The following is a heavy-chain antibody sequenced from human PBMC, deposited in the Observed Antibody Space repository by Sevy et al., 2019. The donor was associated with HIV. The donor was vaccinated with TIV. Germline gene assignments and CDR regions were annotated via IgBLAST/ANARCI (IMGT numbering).Heavy chain of an antibody. CDR1: GFTFDDFA. V-gene: IGHV3-9*01. Sequence: GGSLRLSCAASGFTFDDFAVHWVRQSPGKGLEWVSGINWNSGRTEYADSVKGRFTISRHNTKDSLYLQMHSLRHEDTAFYYCAKDRAASGPGWYFDLWDRGTLVTVSS. D-gene: IGHD6-13*01. J-gene: IGHJ2*01. CDR2: INWNSGRT. CDR3: AKDRAASGPGWYFDL.